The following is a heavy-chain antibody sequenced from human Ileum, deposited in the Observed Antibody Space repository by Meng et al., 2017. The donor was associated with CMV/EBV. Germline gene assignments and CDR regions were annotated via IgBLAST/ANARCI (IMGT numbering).Heavy chain of an antibody. CDR2: ITSSSGTI. Sequence: GESLKISCAASGFTFSSYSMNWVRQAPGKGLEWVSSITSSSGTIYYADSVKGRFTIFRDNAKNSLHLQMNSLRADDTAVYYCARGNRGAYDYWGQGNLVTVSS. V-gene: IGHV3-48*04. CDR1: GFTFSSYS. CDR3: ARGNRGAYDY. J-gene: IGHJ4*02. D-gene: IGHD1-26*01.